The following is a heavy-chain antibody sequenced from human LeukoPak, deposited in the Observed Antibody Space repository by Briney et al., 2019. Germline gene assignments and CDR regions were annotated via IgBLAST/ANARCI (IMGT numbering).Heavy chain of an antibody. CDR1: GGSFSGYY. CDR2: INHSGST. D-gene: IGHD6-13*01. Sequence: SETLSLTCAVYGGSFSGYYWSWIRQPPGKGLEWIGEINHSGSTKNNPSLKSRVTISVDTSKNQFSLKLSSVTAADTAVYYCARVDLGIAAAGTLDYWGQGTLVTVSS. V-gene: IGHV4-34*01. CDR3: ARVDLGIAAAGTLDY. J-gene: IGHJ4*02.